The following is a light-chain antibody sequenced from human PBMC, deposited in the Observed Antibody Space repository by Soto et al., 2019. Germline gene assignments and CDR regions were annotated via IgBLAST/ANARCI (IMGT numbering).Light chain of an antibody. Sequence: QYALTQPASVSGSPGQSITISCTGTSNDVGGYNHVSWYQQHAGKAPKLMIYEINNRPSGVSNRFSGSKSGNTASLTISGLQAEDEADYYCSSYTSRTTLVFGGGTKLTVL. J-gene: IGLJ2*01. CDR2: EIN. V-gene: IGLV2-14*01. CDR3: SSYTSRTTLV. CDR1: SNDVGGYNH.